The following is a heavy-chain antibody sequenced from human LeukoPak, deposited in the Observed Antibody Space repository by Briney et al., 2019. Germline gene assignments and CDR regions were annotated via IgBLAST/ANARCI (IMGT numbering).Heavy chain of an antibody. D-gene: IGHD4-23*01. CDR1: VFTFRRYG. J-gene: IGHJ4*02. CDR2: ILYDGSNK. CDR3: ARGAVGGNTLQYYFDS. V-gene: IGHV3-33*01. Sequence: GGSLRLSCAASVFTFRRYGMHWGREAPGKGLGCGAVILYDGSNKYYEDSVTGRFTTSRDNSKNTLYLQMNSLRPEDTAVHYCARGAVGGNTLQYYFDSRGQGTLVTVSS.